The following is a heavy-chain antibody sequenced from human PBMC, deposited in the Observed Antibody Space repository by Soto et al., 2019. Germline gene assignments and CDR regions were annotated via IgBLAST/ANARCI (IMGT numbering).Heavy chain of an antibody. Sequence: SETLSLTCTVSGGSISSYYWSWIRQPPGKGLEWIGYIYYSGSTNYNPSLKSRVTISVDTSKNQFSLKLSSVTAADTAVYYCARHSVSHYYDSSGYLYYWGQGTLVTVSS. CDR3: ARHSVSHYYDSSGYLYY. J-gene: IGHJ4*02. D-gene: IGHD3-22*01. CDR2: IYYSGST. CDR1: GGSISSYY. V-gene: IGHV4-59*08.